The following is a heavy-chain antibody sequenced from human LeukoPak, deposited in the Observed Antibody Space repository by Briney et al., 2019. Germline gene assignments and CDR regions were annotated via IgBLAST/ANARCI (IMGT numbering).Heavy chain of an antibody. J-gene: IGHJ4*02. Sequence: PGGSLRLSCAASGFTFSSYTMNWVRQAPGKGLEWVSSVSRSSSYIYYADSMKGRFTISRDNAKNSLDLQMHSLRAEDTAVYYCARGSTVVRGVSPAGDYWGQGTLVTVSS. CDR2: VSRSSSYI. CDR1: GFTFSSYT. V-gene: IGHV3-21*01. CDR3: ARGSTVVRGVSPAGDY. D-gene: IGHD3-10*01.